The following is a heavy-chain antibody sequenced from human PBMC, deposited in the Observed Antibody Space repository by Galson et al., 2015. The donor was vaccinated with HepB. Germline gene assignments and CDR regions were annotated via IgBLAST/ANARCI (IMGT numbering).Heavy chain of an antibody. CDR2: IKSKIDGGTT. J-gene: IGHJ4*02. D-gene: IGHD3-22*01. CDR1: GLTFSDAW. V-gene: IGHV3-15*01. Sequence: SLRLSCAASGLTFSDAWMSWVRQAPGTGLEWVGRIKSKIDGGTTDYAAPVKGRFTISRDDSKSTLYLQMNSLKIEDTAVYYCTTTHSSWGQGTLVTVSS. CDR3: TTTHSS.